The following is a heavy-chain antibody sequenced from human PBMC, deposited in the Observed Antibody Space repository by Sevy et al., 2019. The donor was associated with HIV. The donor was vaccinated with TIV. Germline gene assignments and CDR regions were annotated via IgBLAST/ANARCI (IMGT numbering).Heavy chain of an antibody. CDR2: ISNSGSTI. Sequence: GGSLRLSCTASGFTFSSYEMNWVRQAPGKGLEWVSYISNSGSTIHYSDSVKGRFTISRDNSKNTLYLQMSSLRVEDTAVYYCVKYPDYNFWRGDYGMDVWGQGTTVTVSS. J-gene: IGHJ6*02. CDR3: VKYPDYNFWRGDYGMDV. CDR1: GFTFSSYE. V-gene: IGHV3-48*03. D-gene: IGHD3-3*01.